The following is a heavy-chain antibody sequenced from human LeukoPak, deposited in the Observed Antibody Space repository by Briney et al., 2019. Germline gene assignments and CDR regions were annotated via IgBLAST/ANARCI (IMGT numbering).Heavy chain of an antibody. CDR2: IYYSGST. J-gene: IGHJ4*02. V-gene: IGHV4-39*07. CDR3: ARAPISYGYYYFDY. D-gene: IGHD5-18*01. Sequence: KPSETLSLTCTVSGGSISSSSYYWGWIRQPPGKGLEWIGSIYYSGSTNYNPSLKSRVTISVDTSKNQFSLKLSSVTAADTAVYYCARAPISYGYYYFDYWGQGTLVTVSS. CDR1: GGSISSSSYY.